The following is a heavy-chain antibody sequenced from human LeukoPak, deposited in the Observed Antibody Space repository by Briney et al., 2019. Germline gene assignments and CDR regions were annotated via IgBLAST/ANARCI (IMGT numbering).Heavy chain of an antibody. D-gene: IGHD6-13*01. CDR1: GYSFVGYG. Sequence: ASVKVSCKASGYSFVGYGITWVRQAPGQGLEWMGWFNPENGNTNYAQKVQGRVTMTADTSTSTSYMELRSLRSDDTAVYYCARVTPGIAAAGTGFDYWGQGTLVTVSS. CDR2: FNPENGNT. J-gene: IGHJ4*02. V-gene: IGHV1-18*01. CDR3: ARVTPGIAAAGTGFDY.